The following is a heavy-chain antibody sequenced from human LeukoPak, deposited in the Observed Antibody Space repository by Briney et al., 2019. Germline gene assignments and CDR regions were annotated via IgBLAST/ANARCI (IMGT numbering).Heavy chain of an antibody. CDR3: ANHLACGSTSCPPFDY. Sequence: GGSLRLSCAASGFTFRSSAMSWVRQAPGKGPEWVSAISGSGDSTYYADSVKGRFTISRDNSKNTLYLQMNSLRAEDTAVYYCANHLACGSTSCPPFDYWGQGTLVTVSS. D-gene: IGHD2-2*01. CDR2: ISGSGDST. J-gene: IGHJ4*02. V-gene: IGHV3-23*01. CDR1: GFTFRSSA.